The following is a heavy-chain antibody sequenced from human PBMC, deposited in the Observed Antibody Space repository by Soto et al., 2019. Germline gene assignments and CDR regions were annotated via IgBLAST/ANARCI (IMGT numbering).Heavy chain of an antibody. CDR2: INSDGSST. CDR1: GDTFCIYV. D-gene: IGHD4-17*01. CDR3: MILGGDYVGLWHMYFDY. J-gene: IGHJ4*02. V-gene: IGHV3-74*01. Sequence: LGGSLGLCCSASGDTFCIYVVDGARQAPGRGLVWVSRINSDGSSTSYADSVKGRFTISRDNAKNTLYLQMNSLRAEDTAVYYCMILGGDYVGLWHMYFDYWGQGTLVTVSS.